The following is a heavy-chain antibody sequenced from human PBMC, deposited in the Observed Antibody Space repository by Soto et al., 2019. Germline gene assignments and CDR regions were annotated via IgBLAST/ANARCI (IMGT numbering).Heavy chain of an antibody. CDR2: IYYSGST. J-gene: IGHJ4*02. CDR1: GGSISSGGYY. D-gene: IGHD3-10*01. Sequence: PSETLSLTCTVSGGSISSGGYYWSWIRQHPGKGLEWIGYIYYSGSTYYNPSHKSGVTISVNTSKNQFSLKLSSVTAADTAVYYCARLWLGLRPPDYWGQGALVTVSS. V-gene: IGHV4-31*03. CDR3: ARLWLGLRPPDY.